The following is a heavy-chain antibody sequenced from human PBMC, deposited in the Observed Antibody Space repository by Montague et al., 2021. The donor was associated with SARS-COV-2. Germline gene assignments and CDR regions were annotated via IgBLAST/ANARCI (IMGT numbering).Heavy chain of an antibody. J-gene: IGHJ4*02. CDR1: GFTFPDYA. CDR3: AAATYGSIAY. V-gene: IGHV3-9*01. D-gene: IGHD3-10*01. Sequence: SLRLSCAASGFTFPDYAMHWVRQAPRKGLEWVSGLSWNGHSRGYADSVKGRFTISRDNAANSLFLQMISLRPEDTALYYCAAATYGSIAYWGQGNLVTVSS. CDR2: LSWNGHSR.